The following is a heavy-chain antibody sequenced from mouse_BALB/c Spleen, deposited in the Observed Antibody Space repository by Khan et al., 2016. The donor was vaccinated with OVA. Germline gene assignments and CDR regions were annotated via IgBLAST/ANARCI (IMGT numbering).Heavy chain of an antibody. CDR1: GYTFSSYW. J-gene: IGHJ1*01. V-gene: IGHV1-9*01. CDR2: ILPGSGNT. D-gene: IGHD2-1*01. Sequence: VKLQESGAELMKPGASVKISCKATGYTFSSYWIEWVKQRPGHGLEWIGEILPGSGNTNCTENFKGKATFTADTSSNTAYMQLSSLTSEDSAVYYGGRDGNHGYFDVWGAGTTVTVSS. CDR3: GRDGNHGYFDV.